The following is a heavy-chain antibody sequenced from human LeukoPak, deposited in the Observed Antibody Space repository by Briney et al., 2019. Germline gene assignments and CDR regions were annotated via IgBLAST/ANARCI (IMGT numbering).Heavy chain of an antibody. CDR2: IIPIFGTA. D-gene: IGHD1-1*01. V-gene: IGHV1-69*01. J-gene: IGHJ3*02. CDR3: AREAGYNEGLGAFDI. CDR1: GGTFSSYA. Sequence: SVKVSCKASGGTFSSYAISWVRQAPGQWLEWMGGIIPIFGTANYAQKFQGRVTITADESTSTAYMELSSLRSEDTAVYYCAREAGYNEGLGAFDIWGQGTMVTVSS.